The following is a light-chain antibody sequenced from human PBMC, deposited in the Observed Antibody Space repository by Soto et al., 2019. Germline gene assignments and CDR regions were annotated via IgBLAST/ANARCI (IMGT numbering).Light chain of an antibody. Sequence: QSVLTQPASVSGSPGQSITISCTGTSSDVGSYDLVSWFQQHPGKAPKLGIYEGTKRPSGVSNRLSGSKSGNTASLTISGLQPEDEADYYCCSYAGNTDVVFGGGTKLTVL. CDR2: EGT. J-gene: IGLJ2*01. CDR1: SSDVGSYDL. CDR3: CSYAGNTDVV. V-gene: IGLV2-23*01.